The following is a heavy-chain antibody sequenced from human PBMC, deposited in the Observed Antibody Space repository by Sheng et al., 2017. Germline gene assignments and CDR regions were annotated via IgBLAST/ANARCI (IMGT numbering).Heavy chain of an antibody. CDR2: IIPILGIA. CDR3: ARDNAEYYYGSGSLMDV. Sequence: QVQLVQSGAEVKKPGSSVKVSCKASGGTFSSYTISWVRQAPGQGLEWMGRIIPILGIANYAQKFQGRVTITADKSTSTAYMELSSLRSEDTAVYYCARDNAEYYYGSGSLMDVWGKGTTVTVSS. J-gene: IGHJ6*04. D-gene: IGHD3-10*01. V-gene: IGHV1-69*08. CDR1: GGTFSSYT.